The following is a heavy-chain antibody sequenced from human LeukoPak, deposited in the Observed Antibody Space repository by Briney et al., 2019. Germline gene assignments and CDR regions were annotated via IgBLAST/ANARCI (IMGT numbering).Heavy chain of an antibody. J-gene: IGHJ5*02. CDR1: GFTFSSYW. Sequence: GGSLRLSCAATGFTFSSYWLHWVRQAPGKGLTWVSRINTDGSRINYADSVKGRFTSSRDNAKNTLYLQMNSLRVEDTAVYFCARGGPVKSIYDPHWYDPWGQGTQVIVSS. V-gene: IGHV3-74*01. CDR2: INTDGSRI. CDR3: ARGGPVKSIYDPHWYDP. D-gene: IGHD3-3*01.